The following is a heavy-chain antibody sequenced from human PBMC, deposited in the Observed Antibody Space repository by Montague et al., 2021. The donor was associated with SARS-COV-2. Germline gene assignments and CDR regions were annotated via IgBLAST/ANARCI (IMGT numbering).Heavy chain of an antibody. CDR1: GGSVSDYY. J-gene: IGHJ5*02. D-gene: IGHD3-22*01. V-gene: IGHV4-34*01. Sequence: SETLSLTCTVYGGSVSDYYWSWIRQPPGKGLEWIGEINHSGSTNYNPSLKSRVTTSVDTSKNQFSLKLTSVTAADTAVYYCARGPRITMIVVVITDIWFDPWGQGTLFPVSS. CDR3: ARGPRITMIVVVITDIWFDP. CDR2: INHSGST.